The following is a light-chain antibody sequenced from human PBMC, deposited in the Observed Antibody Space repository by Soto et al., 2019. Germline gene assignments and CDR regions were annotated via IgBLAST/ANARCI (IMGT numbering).Light chain of an antibody. CDR2: GAS. CDR1: QSISLNY. J-gene: IGKJ2*01. V-gene: IGKV3-20*01. Sequence: EIVLTQSPGTLSLSPGERATLSCRASQSISLNYLAWYQQKPGQNPRLLIYGASSRATGIPDRFSAGGSGTDFTLTITRLEPEDFAVYYCQQYGSSPYTCGQGTKLEIK. CDR3: QQYGSSPYT.